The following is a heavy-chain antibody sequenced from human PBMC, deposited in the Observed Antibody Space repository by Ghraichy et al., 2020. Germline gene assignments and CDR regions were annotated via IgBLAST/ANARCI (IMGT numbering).Heavy chain of an antibody. CDR1: GFTFSSYA. V-gene: IGHV3-30-3*01. Sequence: LSLTCAASGFTFSSYAMHWVRQAPGKGLEWVAVMSYDGSDKDYADSVKGRFTISRDNSKNTLYLQMNRLRAEDTAVYYCHGGFFDWLLRSEKVDYWGLGTLVTVSS. J-gene: IGHJ4*02. D-gene: IGHD3-9*01. CDR2: MSYDGSDK. CDR3: HGGFFDWLLRSEKVDY.